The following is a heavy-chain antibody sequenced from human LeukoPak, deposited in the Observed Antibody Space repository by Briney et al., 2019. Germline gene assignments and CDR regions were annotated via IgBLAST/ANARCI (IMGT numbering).Heavy chain of an antibody. Sequence: TLSLTCTVSGGSISSGDYYWSWIRPPPGKGLEWIGYIYYSGSTYYNPSLKSRVTISVDTSKNQFSLKLSSVTAADTAVYYCAREAVDYGDYGYYYYYMDVWGKGTTVTVSS. D-gene: IGHD4-17*01. CDR1: GGSISSGDYY. CDR3: AREAVDYGDYGYYYYYMDV. V-gene: IGHV4-30-4*08. CDR2: IYYSGST. J-gene: IGHJ6*03.